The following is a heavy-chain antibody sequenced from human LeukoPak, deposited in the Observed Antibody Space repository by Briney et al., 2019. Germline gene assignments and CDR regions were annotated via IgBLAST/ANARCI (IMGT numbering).Heavy chain of an antibody. J-gene: IGHJ5*02. D-gene: IGHD6-13*01. CDR2: IYYSGST. CDR1: GGSINSYY. CDR3: ARQSMYSSTWRANNWFDP. Sequence: PSETLSLTCTVAGGSINSYYWSWIRQPPGKGLEWIGYIYYSGSTNYSPSLKSRVTISVDTSKNQFSLKLSSVAAADTAVYYCARQSMYSSTWRANNWFDPWGQGTLVTVSS. V-gene: IGHV4-59*08.